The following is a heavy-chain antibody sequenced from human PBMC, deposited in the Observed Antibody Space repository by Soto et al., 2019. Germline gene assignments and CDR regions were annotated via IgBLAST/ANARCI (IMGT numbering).Heavy chain of an antibody. CDR1: GFTFSSYE. J-gene: IGHJ3*02. CDR3: AKDRMDHNSVWDPFDI. Sequence: EVQLVESGGGLVQPGGSLRLSCAASGFTFSSYEMDWVRQAPGKGLEWVAYITSSGSTIYYTDSVKGRFTISRDNAKNALYLQMNSLRAEDTAVYYCAKDRMDHNSVWDPFDIWGQGTVVTVSS. CDR2: ITSSGSTI. V-gene: IGHV3-48*03. D-gene: IGHD2-15*01.